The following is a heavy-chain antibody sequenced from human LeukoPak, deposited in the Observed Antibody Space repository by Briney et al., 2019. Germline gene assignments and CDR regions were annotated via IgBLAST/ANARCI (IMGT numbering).Heavy chain of an antibody. CDR3: ARVEHDYVDGRYFDL. Sequence: SETLSLTCTVSGGSISSGSYYWSWIRQTAGKGLEWIGIVYTTGSTNYNRSLKSRSSISVDKSQNQLLLKLNSVTAADTAVYYCARVEHDYVDGRYFDLWGRGTLVTVSS. CDR2: VYTTGST. V-gene: IGHV4-61*02. J-gene: IGHJ2*01. D-gene: IGHD4-17*01. CDR1: GGSISSGSYY.